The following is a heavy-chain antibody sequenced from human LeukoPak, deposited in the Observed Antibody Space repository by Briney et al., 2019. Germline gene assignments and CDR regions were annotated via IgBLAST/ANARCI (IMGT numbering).Heavy chain of an antibody. V-gene: IGHV4-59*12. CDR1: GGSISSYY. D-gene: IGHD2-2*01. CDR3: ARGTVVVPAEFDY. J-gene: IGHJ4*02. CDR2: IYYSGST. Sequence: SETLSLTCTVSGGSISSYYWSWIRQPPGKGLEWIGYIYYSGSTYYNPSLKSRVTISVDTSKNQFSLKLSSVTAADTAVYYCARGTVVVPAEFDYWGQGTLVTVSS.